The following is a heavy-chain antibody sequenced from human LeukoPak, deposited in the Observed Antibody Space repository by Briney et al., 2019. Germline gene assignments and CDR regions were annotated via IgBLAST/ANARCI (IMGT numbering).Heavy chain of an antibody. CDR2: IYYSGST. CDR1: GGSISSSSYY. J-gene: IGHJ5*02. CDR3: ARHGSIAALLWFDP. Sequence: PLETLSLTCTVSGGSISSSSYYWGWIRQPPGKGLEWIGSIYYSGSTYYNPSLKSRVTISVDTSKNQFSLKLSSVTAADTAVYYCARHGSIAALLWFDPWGQGTLVTVSS. D-gene: IGHD6-6*01. V-gene: IGHV4-39*01.